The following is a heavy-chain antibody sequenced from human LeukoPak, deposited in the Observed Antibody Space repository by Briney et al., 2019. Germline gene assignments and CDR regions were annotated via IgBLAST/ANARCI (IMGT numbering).Heavy chain of an antibody. CDR3: AKRYFGNYYFDS. CDR1: GFTFSSYG. J-gene: IGHJ4*02. Sequence: PGGSLRLSCAASGFTFSSYGMHWVRQAPGKGLEWVAVIWYDGSNKYYADSVKGRFTISRDNSKNTLYLQMNSLRAEDTAVYYCAKRYFGNYYFDSWGQGTLVTVSS. CDR2: IWYDGSNK. V-gene: IGHV3-33*06. D-gene: IGHD3-9*01.